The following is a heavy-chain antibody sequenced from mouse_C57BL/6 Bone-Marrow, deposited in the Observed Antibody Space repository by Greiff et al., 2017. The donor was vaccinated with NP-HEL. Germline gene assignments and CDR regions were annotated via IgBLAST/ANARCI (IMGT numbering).Heavy chain of an antibody. V-gene: IGHV1-54*01. Sequence: QVQLQQSGAELVRPGTSVKVSCKASGYAFTNYLIEWVKQRPGQGLEWIGVINPGSGGTNYNEKLKGKATLTADKSSSTAYMQLSSLTSEDSAVYFCARREGYWGQGTTLTVSS. CDR2: INPGSGGT. CDR3: ARREGY. J-gene: IGHJ2*01. CDR1: GYAFTNYL.